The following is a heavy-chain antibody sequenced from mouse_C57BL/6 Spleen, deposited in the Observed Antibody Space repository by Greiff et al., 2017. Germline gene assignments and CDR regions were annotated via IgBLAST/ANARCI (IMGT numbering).Heavy chain of an antibody. CDR1: GYTFTSYW. CDR2: IYPSDSDT. Sequence: QVHVKQPGAELVRPGSSVKLSCKASGYTFTSYWMDWVKQRPGQGLEWIGNIYPSDSDTHYNQKFKDKATLTVDKSSSTAYMQLSSLTSEDSAVYYCARWSTTTDYFDYWGQGTTLTVSS. D-gene: IGHD1-1*01. V-gene: IGHV1-61*01. CDR3: ARWSTTTDYFDY. J-gene: IGHJ2*01.